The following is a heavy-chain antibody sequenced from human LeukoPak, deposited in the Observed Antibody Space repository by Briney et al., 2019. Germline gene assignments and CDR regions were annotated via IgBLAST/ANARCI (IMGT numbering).Heavy chain of an antibody. CDR3: AREQRWLQSLDY. V-gene: IGHV4-61*02. CDR1: GGSISNGNSY. J-gene: IGHJ4*02. CDR2: IHTSGTT. Sequence: PSETLSLTCTVSGGSISNGNSYWNWIRQPAGQGLEWIGRIHTSGTTNYNPSLKSRVTISVDTSKNQFSLSLNSVTAADTAVYYCAREQRWLQSLDYWGQGNLVTVSS. D-gene: IGHD5-24*01.